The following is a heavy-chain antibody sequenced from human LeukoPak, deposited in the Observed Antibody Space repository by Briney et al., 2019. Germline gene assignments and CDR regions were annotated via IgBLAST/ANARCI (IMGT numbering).Heavy chain of an antibody. J-gene: IGHJ4*02. Sequence: SETLSLTCTVSGGSISSYYWSWIRQPAGKGLEWIGGIYTSGSTNYNPSLKSRVTMSVDTSKNQFSLKLSSVTAADTAVYYCARDQSYDFWSGYFDYWGQGTLVTVSS. CDR3: ARDQSYDFWSGYFDY. D-gene: IGHD3-3*01. V-gene: IGHV4-4*07. CDR1: GGSISSYY. CDR2: IYTSGST.